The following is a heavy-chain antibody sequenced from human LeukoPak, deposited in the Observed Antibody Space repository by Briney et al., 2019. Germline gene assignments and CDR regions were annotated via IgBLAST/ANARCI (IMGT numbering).Heavy chain of an antibody. D-gene: IGHD6-19*01. CDR1: GFTFSSYG. V-gene: IGHV3-30*02. CDR3: GKGGGRGWSFDY. Sequence: GGSLRLSCAASGFTFSSYGMHWVRQAPGKGLEWVAFIRYDGSNKYYADSVKGRFTISRDNSKNTLYLQMNSLRAEDTAVYYWGKGGGRGWSFDYWGQGTLVTVSS. J-gene: IGHJ4*02. CDR2: IRYDGSNK.